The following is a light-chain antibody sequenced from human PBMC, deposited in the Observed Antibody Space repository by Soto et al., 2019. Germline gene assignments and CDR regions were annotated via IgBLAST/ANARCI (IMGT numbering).Light chain of an antibody. CDR2: GAS. CDR3: QQYGSSPLT. J-gene: IGKJ4*01. CDR1: QSVRNNN. V-gene: IGKV3-20*01. Sequence: EIVLTQSPGTLSLSPGERATLPCRASQSVRNNNLAWYQQKPGQAPRPLIYGASSRATGIPDRFSGSGSGTDFTLSISRLEPEDFAVYYCQQYGSSPLTFGGGTKVEIK.